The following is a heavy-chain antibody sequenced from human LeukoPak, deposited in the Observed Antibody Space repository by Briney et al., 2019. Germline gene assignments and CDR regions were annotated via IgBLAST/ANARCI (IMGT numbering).Heavy chain of an antibody. CDR2: IFHSGST. V-gene: IGHV4-38-2*02. D-gene: IGHD6-13*01. J-gene: IGHJ4*02. Sequence: PSETLSLTCTVSGYSISSGYYWGWIRQPPGKGLEWIGSIFHSGSTYYNPSLKSRVTISVDTSKNQFSLKLSSVTAADTAVYYCAGVSRMIAAAGWFDYWGQGTLVTVSS. CDR3: AGVSRMIAAAGWFDY. CDR1: GYSISSGYY.